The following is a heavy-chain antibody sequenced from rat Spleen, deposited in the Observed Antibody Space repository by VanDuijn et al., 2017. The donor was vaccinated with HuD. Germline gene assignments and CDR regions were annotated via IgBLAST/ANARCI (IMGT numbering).Heavy chain of an antibody. V-gene: IGHV5-29*01. Sequence: EVQLVESGGGLVQPGRSLKLSCAASGFTFSNYGMAWVRQDPKKGLEWVASIIYDGISTYYRDSVKGRFTVSEDNTKSTLFLQMDSLRTEDTATYYCARSFDGSFYYYFDYWGQGVMVTVSS. CDR3: ARSFDGSFYYYFDY. CDR2: IIYDGIST. D-gene: IGHD1-12*02. J-gene: IGHJ2*01. CDR1: GFTFSNYG.